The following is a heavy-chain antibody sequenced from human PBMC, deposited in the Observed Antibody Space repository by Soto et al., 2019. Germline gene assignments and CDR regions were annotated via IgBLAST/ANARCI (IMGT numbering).Heavy chain of an antibody. CDR3: ASCMVRGVISHYFDY. J-gene: IGHJ4*02. CDR1: GGSISRGDYY. CDR2: IYYSGST. V-gene: IGHV4-30-4*01. Sequence: PSETPFLTCTVSGGSISRGDYYWSWIRQPPGKGLEWIGYIYYSGSTYYNPSLKSRVTISVDTSKSQFSLKLSSVTAADTAVYYCASCMVRGVISHYFDYWGQGTLVTVSS. D-gene: IGHD3-10*01.